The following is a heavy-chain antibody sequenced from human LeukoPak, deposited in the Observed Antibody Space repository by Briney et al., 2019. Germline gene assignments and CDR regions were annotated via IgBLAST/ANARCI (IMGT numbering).Heavy chain of an antibody. CDR3: ARFYYYDSSGYHRNYYYYGMDV. CDR1: GYTFTSYY. Sequence: ASVKVSCKASGYTFTSYYMHWVRQAPGQGLEWMGIINPSGGSTSYAQKFQGRVTMTRDTSTSTVYMELSSLRSEDTAVYYCARFYYYDSSGYHRNYYYYGMDVWGQGTTVTVSS. D-gene: IGHD3-22*01. CDR2: INPSGGST. J-gene: IGHJ6*02. V-gene: IGHV1-46*01.